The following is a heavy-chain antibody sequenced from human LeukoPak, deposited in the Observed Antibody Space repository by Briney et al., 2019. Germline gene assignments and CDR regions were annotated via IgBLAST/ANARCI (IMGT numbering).Heavy chain of an antibody. CDR2: IRQDGSEK. J-gene: IGHJ3*02. V-gene: IGHV3-7*01. D-gene: IGHD2-8*01. CDR1: GFIFSSAW. CDR3: AIVYAVPDKRNALDM. Sequence: GGSLRLSCVASGFIFSSAWMHWVRQAPGKGLEWVANIRQDGSEKYYVDSVKGRFTISRDNAKNTLYLQMNSLRAEDTAVYYCAIVYAVPDKRNALDMWGQGTMVTVSS.